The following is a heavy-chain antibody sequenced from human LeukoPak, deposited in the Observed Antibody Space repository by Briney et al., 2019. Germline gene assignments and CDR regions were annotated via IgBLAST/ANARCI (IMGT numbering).Heavy chain of an antibody. V-gene: IGHV3-15*01. CDR2: IKSKTDGGTT. CDR1: GFTFSNAW. Sequence: PGGSLRLSWAASGFTFSNAWMSWVRQAPGKGLEWVGRIKSKTDGGTTDYAAPVKGRFTISRDDSKNTLYLQMNSLKTEDTAVYYCTTVSIAVADNDAFDIWGQGTMVTVSS. CDR3: TTVSIAVADNDAFDI. D-gene: IGHD6-19*01. J-gene: IGHJ3*02.